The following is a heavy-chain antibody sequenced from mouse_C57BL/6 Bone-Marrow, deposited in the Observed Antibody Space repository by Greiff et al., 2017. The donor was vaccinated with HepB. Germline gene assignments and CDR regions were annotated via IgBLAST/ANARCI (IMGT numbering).Heavy chain of an antibody. CDR3: ARGYLMFYYDYDDGY. J-gene: IGHJ3*01. V-gene: IGHV1-50*01. Sequence: QVQLQQPGAELVKPGASVKLSCKASGYTFTSYWMQWVKQRPGQGLEWIGEIDPSDSYTNYNQKFKGKATLTVDTSSSTAYMQLSSLTSEDSAVYYCARGYLMFYYDYDDGYWGQGTLVTVSA. CDR2: IDPSDSYT. D-gene: IGHD2-4*01. CDR1: GYTFTSYW.